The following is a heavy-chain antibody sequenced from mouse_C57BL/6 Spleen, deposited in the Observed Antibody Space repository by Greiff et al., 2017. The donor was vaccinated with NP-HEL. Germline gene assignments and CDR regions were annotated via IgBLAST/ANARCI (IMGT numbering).Heavy chain of an antibody. CDR1: GYTFTDYN. D-gene: IGHD3-2*02. J-gene: IGHJ4*01. V-gene: IGHV1-18*01. CDR3: ARSGQLRLPYAMDY. CDR2: INPNNGGT. Sequence: EVQLQQSGPELVKPGASVKIPCKASGYTFTDYNMDWVKQSHGKSLEWIGDINPNNGGTIYNQKFKGKATLTVDKSSSTAYMELRSLTSEDTAVYYCARSGQLRLPYAMDYWGQGTSVTVSS.